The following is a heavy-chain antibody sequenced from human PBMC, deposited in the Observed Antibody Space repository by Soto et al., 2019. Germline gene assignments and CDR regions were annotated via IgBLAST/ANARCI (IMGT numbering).Heavy chain of an antibody. CDR3: ARDLTTHDY. CDR1: GFTFSSHA. CDR2: LGGIGA. V-gene: IGHV3-23*01. J-gene: IGHJ4*02. Sequence: GGSLRLFCVGSGFTFSSHAMTWVRQAPGKGLEWVSTLGGIGAFYADSVKGRFTISRDNSKNTVNLQMNSLRAEDTAIYYCARDLTTHDYWGQGTVVTVSS.